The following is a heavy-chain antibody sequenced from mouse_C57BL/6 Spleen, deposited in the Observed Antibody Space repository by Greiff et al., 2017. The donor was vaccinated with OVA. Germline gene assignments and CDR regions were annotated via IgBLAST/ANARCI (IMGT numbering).Heavy chain of an antibody. CDR3: GREGLRRGGLDY. CDR1: GFTFSSYA. V-gene: IGHV5-4*01. D-gene: IGHD2-2*01. Sequence: EVQLLESGGGLVKPGGSLKLSCAASGFTFSSYAMSWVRQTPEQRLEWVATISDGGGYTYYPDNVKGRFTISRDNAKNTLYLQMSHMKSEDTAMYYCGREGLRRGGLDYWGQGTTLTVSS. J-gene: IGHJ2*01. CDR2: ISDGGGYT.